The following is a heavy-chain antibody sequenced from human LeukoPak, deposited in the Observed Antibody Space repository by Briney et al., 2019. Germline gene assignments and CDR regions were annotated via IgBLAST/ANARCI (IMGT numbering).Heavy chain of an antibody. V-gene: IGHV1-18*01. Sequence: GASVKVSCKASGYTFTSYGISWVRQAPGQGLEWMGWISAYNGNTNYAQKLQGRVTMTTDTSTSTAYMELRSLRSDDTAVYYCARDGGAYFDWLLIPDGLDYWGQGTLVTVSS. CDR3: ARDGGAYFDWLLIPDGLDY. CDR1: GYTFTSYG. CDR2: ISAYNGNT. J-gene: IGHJ4*02. D-gene: IGHD3-9*01.